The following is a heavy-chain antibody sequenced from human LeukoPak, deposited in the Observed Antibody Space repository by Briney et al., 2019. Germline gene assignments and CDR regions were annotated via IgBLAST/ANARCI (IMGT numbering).Heavy chain of an antibody. D-gene: IGHD3-9*01. CDR1: GFTFSDYY. CDR3: ASTPLLRYFDRTFDY. Sequence: GGSLRLSCAASGFTFSDYYMSWIRQAPGKGLEWVSYISSSGSTIYYADSVKGRFTISRDNVKNSLYLQMNSLRAEDTAVYYCASTPLLRYFDRTFDYWGQGTLVTVSS. CDR2: ISSSGSTI. J-gene: IGHJ4*02. V-gene: IGHV3-11*01.